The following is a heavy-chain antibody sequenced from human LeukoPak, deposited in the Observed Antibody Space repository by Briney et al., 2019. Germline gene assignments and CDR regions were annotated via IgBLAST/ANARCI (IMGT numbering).Heavy chain of an antibody. CDR2: ISSSSSTI. Sequence: GGSLRLSCAASGFTFSSYSMNWVRQAPGKGLEWVSHISSSSSTIYYADSVKGRFTISRDSSKNTLYLQMNSLRAEDTAVYYCARKAGYYYGSGDYWGQGTLVTVSS. V-gene: IGHV3-48*01. D-gene: IGHD3-10*01. J-gene: IGHJ4*02. CDR3: ARKAGYYYGSGDY. CDR1: GFTFSSYS.